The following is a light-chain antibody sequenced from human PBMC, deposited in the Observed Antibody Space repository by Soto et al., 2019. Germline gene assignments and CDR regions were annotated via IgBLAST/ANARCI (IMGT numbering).Light chain of an antibody. J-gene: IGLJ1*01. CDR2: EVS. CDR1: SSDVGAYDF. V-gene: IGLV2-14*03. Sequence: QSVLTQPASVSGSPGQSIAISCTGTSSDVGAYDFVSWYQQHPDKAPKLMNYEVSHRPSGVSYRFSGSKSVNTATLTISGLQAEDEADYYCSSYTTSSTRVFGTGTKVTVL. CDR3: SSYTTSSTRV.